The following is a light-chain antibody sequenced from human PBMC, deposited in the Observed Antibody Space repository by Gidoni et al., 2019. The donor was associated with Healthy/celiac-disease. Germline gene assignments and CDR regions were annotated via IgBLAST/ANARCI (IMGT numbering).Light chain of an antibody. V-gene: IGKV3-20*01. J-gene: IGKJ2*01. CDR3: QQYGSSPRYT. CDR2: GAS. CDR1: QSVSSSY. Sequence: EIVLTQSPGTLSLSPGERATLSCRASQSVSSSYLAWYQQKPGQAPRLLIYGASSRATGIPDRFSGSGSGTDFTLTISRLEPEDVAVYYCQQYGSSPRYTFGQXTKLESK.